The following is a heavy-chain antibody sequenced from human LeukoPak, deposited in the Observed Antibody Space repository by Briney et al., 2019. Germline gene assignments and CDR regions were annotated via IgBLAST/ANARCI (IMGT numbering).Heavy chain of an antibody. V-gene: IGHV3-7*03. CDR3: ARHLPYSSSRYSSLDY. D-gene: IGHD6-13*01. CDR2: INEDGSEK. Sequence: GGSLRLSCAASGFTFSSYWMSWVRQAPGKGLEWVGYINEDGSEKYYVDSAKGRFTISRDNAKNSLYLQMNSLRAEDTAVYYCARHLPYSSSRYSSLDYWGQGTLVTVSS. J-gene: IGHJ4*02. CDR1: GFTFSSYW.